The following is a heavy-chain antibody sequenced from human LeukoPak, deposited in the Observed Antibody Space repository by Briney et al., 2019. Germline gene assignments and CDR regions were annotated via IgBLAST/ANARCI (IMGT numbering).Heavy chain of an antibody. V-gene: IGHV3-15*01. CDR2: IKSKTDGGTT. CDR3: TTTKGYVTGLNFDY. J-gene: IGHJ4*02. D-gene: IGHD5-12*01. Sequence: PGGSLRLSCAASGFTFSNAWMSWVRQAPGKGLEWVGRIKSKTDGGTTDYAAPVKGRFTISRDDSKNTLYLQMNSLKTEDTAVYYCTTTKGYVTGLNFDYWGQGTLVTVSS. CDR1: GFTFSNAW.